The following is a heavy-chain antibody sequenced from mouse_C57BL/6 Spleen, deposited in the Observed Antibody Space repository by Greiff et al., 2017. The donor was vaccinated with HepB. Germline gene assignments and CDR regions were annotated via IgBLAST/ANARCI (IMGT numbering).Heavy chain of an antibody. D-gene: IGHD1-1*01. V-gene: IGHV1-59*01. CDR1: GYTFTSYW. Sequence: QVHVKQPGAELVRPGTSVKLSCKASGYTFTSYWMHWVKQRPGQGLEWIGVIDPSDSYTNYNQKFKGKATLTVDTSSSTAYMQLSSLTSEDSAVYYCASFNYYGSHDYWGQGTTLTVSS. CDR2: IDPSDSYT. J-gene: IGHJ2*01. CDR3: ASFNYYGSHDY.